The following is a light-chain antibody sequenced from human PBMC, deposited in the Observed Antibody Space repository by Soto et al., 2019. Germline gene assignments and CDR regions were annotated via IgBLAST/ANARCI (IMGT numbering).Light chain of an antibody. CDR1: NIGSKS. Sequence: SYELTQPPSVSVAPGKTARITCGGNNIGSKSVHWYQQKPGQAPVLVIYYDSDRPSGIPERFSGSNSGNTATLTISRVEAGDEADYYCQVWDSSSDPVVFGGGPKLTVL. CDR3: QVWDSSSDPVV. CDR2: YDS. V-gene: IGLV3-21*04. J-gene: IGLJ2*01.